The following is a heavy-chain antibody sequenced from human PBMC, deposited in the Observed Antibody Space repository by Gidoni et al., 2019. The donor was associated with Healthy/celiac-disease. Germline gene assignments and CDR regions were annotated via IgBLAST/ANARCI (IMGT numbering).Heavy chain of an antibody. Sequence: QVQLEHSGSELKKPGASVKVSCKASGYTFTNYAVNWVRQAPGQGLEWMAWINTNTGSPTYAQGFTGRFVFSLDTSVSTAYLQISSLKAEDTAVYYCARVGRSGWVDYWGQGTLVTVSS. CDR1: GYTFTNYA. V-gene: IGHV7-4-1*02. CDR2: INTNTGSP. D-gene: IGHD6-19*01. J-gene: IGHJ4*02. CDR3: ARVGRSGWVDY.